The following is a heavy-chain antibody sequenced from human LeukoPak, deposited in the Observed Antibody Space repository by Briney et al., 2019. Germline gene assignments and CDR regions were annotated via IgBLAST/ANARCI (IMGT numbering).Heavy chain of an antibody. D-gene: IGHD2/OR15-2a*01. CDR2: ISGSDGST. V-gene: IGHV3-23*01. CDR1: GFTFSNYA. CDR3: AKDSAKKYDDY. J-gene: IGHJ4*02. Sequence: GGSLRLSCAASGFTFSNYAMSWVRQAPGKGLEWVSGISGSDGSTYYADSVKGRFTISRENSKNTLYLQMNSLRAEDTAVYYCAKDSAKKYDDYWGQGTLVTDSS.